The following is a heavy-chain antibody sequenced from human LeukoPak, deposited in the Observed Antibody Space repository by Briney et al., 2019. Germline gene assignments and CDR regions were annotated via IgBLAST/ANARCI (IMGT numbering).Heavy chain of an antibody. V-gene: IGHV3-30*03. CDR3: ARALRFSTAPRLGGAFDI. J-gene: IGHJ3*02. D-gene: IGHD5-18*01. CDR2: ISYDGSNK. CDR1: GFTFNSHH. Sequence: PGGSLRLSCAVSGFTFNSHHMHWVRQAPGKGLEWVAVISYDGSNKYYADSVKGRFTISRDNSKNTLYLQMNSLRAEDTAVYYCARALRFSTAPRLGGAFDIWGQGTMVTVSS.